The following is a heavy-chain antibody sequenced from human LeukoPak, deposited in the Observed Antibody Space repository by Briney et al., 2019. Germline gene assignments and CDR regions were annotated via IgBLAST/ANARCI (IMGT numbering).Heavy chain of an antibody. J-gene: IGHJ4*02. CDR1: GYTFTGYH. V-gene: IGHV1-2*02. CDR3: ARLRSSGPSRYFDY. D-gene: IGHD6-19*01. CDR2: INPNSGGT. Sequence: ASVKVSCKASGYTFTGYHIHWVRQAPGQGLEWMGWINPNSGGTNYAQKFQGRVTITRDTSISTAYMELSRLRSDDTAVYFCARLRSSGPSRYFDYWGQGTLVTVSS.